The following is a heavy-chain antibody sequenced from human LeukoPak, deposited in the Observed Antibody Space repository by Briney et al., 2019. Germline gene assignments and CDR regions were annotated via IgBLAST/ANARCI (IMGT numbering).Heavy chain of an antibody. CDR2: IYYNGST. D-gene: IGHD3-9*01. CDR3: ARSPPIRYFDWLLSRSGGGRFDY. Sequence: PSETLSLTCTVSGGSISSYYWSWIRQPPGKGLEWIGYIYYNGSTNYNPSLKSRVTISVDTSKNQFSLKLSSVTAADTAVYYCARSPPIRYFDWLLSRSGGGRFDYWGQGTLVTVSS. J-gene: IGHJ4*02. CDR1: GGSISSYY. V-gene: IGHV4-59*08.